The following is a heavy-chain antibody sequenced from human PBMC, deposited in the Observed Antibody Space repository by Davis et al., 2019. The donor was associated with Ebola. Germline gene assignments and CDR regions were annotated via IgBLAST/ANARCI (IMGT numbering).Heavy chain of an antibody. CDR2: IYYSGST. CDR3: ARAISSWYRFDY. J-gene: IGHJ4*02. Sequence: SETLSLTCTVSGGSISSSSYYWGWIRQPPGKGLEWIGYIYYSGSTNYNPSLKSRVTISVDTSKNQFSLKLSSVTAADTAVYYCARAISSWYRFDYWGQGTLVTVSS. D-gene: IGHD6-13*01. CDR1: GGSISSSSYY. V-gene: IGHV4-61*05.